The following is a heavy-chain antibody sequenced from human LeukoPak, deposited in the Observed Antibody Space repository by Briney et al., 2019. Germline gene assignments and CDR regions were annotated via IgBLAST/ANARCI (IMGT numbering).Heavy chain of an antibody. V-gene: IGHV4-34*01. CDR2: INHSGST. D-gene: IGHD3-10*01. Sequence: SDTVSLTCAVYGGSFSGYYWSWIRQPPGKGLEWIGEINHSGSTNYNPSLKSRVTILVDTSKNQFSLKLSSVTAADTAVYYCARGRDYYGSGAHYYMDVWGKGTTVTVPS. J-gene: IGHJ6*03. CDR1: GGSFSGYY. CDR3: ARGRDYYGSGAHYYMDV.